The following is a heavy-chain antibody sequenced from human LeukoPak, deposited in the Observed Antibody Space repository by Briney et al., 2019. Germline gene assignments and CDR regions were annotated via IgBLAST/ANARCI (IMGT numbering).Heavy chain of an antibody. CDR1: GDSVSGTRAC. CDR2: TYYKSKWFN. V-gene: IGHV6-1*01. J-gene: IGHJ3*02. Sequence: SQTLSLTCDISGDSVSGTRACWNWIRQSPSRGLEWLRRTYYKSKWFNDYAVSVKSRITINSDTSKNQFSLQLNSVTPEDTAVYYCARTTWDLRAFGIWGQGTMVTVSS. CDR3: ARTTWDLRAFGI. D-gene: IGHD1-1*01.